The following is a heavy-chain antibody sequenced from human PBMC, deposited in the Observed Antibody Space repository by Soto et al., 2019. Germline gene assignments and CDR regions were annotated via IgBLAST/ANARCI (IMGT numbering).Heavy chain of an antibody. CDR2: ISWNSANI. J-gene: IGHJ6*02. V-gene: IGHV3-9*01. CDR3: ARDPLGYYYGSGSPSPYYYGMDV. CDR1: GFAFDDYP. D-gene: IGHD3-10*01. Sequence: PGGSLRLSCAASGFAFDDYPMHWVRQSTGKGLEWVSGISWNSANIGYGDSGKGRFTISRDNAKNSLYLEMNSLRDEDTAVYYCARDPLGYYYGSGSPSPYYYGMDVWGQGTTVTVSS.